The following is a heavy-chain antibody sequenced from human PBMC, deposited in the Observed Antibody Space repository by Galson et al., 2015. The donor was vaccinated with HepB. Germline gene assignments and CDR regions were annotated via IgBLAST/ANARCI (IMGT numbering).Heavy chain of an antibody. CDR1: EFTFSSYA. V-gene: IGHV3-23*01. J-gene: IGHJ4*02. CDR2: ISGSGVST. Sequence: SLRLSCAVSEFTFSSYAMSWVRQAPGKGLEWVSSISGSGVSTFYADSVRGRFTISRDNSKNTLYLQLNSLRAEDTAVYYCAKGYTGTYGFFDYWGQGTLVTVSS. CDR3: AKGYTGTYGFFDY. D-gene: IGHD1-26*01.